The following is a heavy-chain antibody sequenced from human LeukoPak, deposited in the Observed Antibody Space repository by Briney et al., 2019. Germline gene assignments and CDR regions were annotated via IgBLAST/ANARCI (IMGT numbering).Heavy chain of an antibody. CDR1: GGSISSSSYY. Sequence: PSETLSLTCTVSGGSISSSSYYWGWIRQPPGKGLEWIGSIYYSGSTYYNPSLKSRVTISVDTSKNQFSLKLSSVTAADTAVYYCALGVRGVRAFDIWGQGTMVTVSS. J-gene: IGHJ3*02. CDR3: ALGVRGVRAFDI. CDR2: IYYSGST. D-gene: IGHD3-10*01. V-gene: IGHV4-39*07.